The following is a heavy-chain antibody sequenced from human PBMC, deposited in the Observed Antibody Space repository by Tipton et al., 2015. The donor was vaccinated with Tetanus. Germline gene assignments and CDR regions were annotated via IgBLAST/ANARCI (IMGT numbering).Heavy chain of an antibody. CDR1: GFTFSSYG. CDR3: AKEFQRARIRFFDS. D-gene: IGHD2-15*01. CDR2: ISYDGSSE. Sequence: RSLRLSCTASGFTFSSYGMHWVRQAPGKGLEWVAVISYDGSSEYYADSVKGRFTISRDNSKNTLFLQMNSLRPEDTAVYYCAKEFQRARIRFFDSWGQGTQVTASS. J-gene: IGHJ4*02. V-gene: IGHV3-30*18.